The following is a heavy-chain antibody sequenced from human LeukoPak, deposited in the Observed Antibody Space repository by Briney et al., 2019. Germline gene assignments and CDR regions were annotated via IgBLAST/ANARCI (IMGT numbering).Heavy chain of an antibody. CDR3: TKQLDYYHYYMDV. V-gene: IGHV3-49*04. Sequence: PGGSLRLSCTASGFTFGDYAMSWVRQAPGKGLEWVGFIRSKAYGGTTEYAASVKGRFTISRDDSKSIAYLQMNSLKTEDTAVYYCTKQLDYYHYYMDVWGKGTTVTVSS. CDR2: IRSKAYGGTT. J-gene: IGHJ6*03. D-gene: IGHD6-6*01. CDR1: GFTFGDYA.